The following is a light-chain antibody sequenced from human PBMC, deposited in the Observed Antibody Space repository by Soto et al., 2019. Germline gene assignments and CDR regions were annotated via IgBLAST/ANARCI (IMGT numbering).Light chain of an antibody. CDR2: RAS. Sequence: EIVLTQSPGTLSLSPGERATLSCRASQSVSNNYVAWYQQKPGQAPRLLIFRASNKATGVPDRFSGSGSGKEFIPTTSGRGPKDSEIYHCHKQGGSPETFGQGTKVKIK. J-gene: IGKJ1*01. CDR3: HKQGGSPET. V-gene: IGKV3-20*01. CDR1: QSVSNNY.